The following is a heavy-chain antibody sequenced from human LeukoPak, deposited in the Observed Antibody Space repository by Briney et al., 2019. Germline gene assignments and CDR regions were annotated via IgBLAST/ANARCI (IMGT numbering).Heavy chain of an antibody. Sequence: SETLSLTCTGSGGSISSYYWSWIRQPPGKGLEWIGYIYYSGSTNYNPSLKSRVTISVDTSKNQFSLKLSSVTAADTAVYYCARTRYDFWSGSPFDYWGQGTLVTVSS. CDR3: ARTRYDFWSGSPFDY. CDR1: GGSISSYY. V-gene: IGHV4-59*01. J-gene: IGHJ4*02. CDR2: IYYSGST. D-gene: IGHD3-3*01.